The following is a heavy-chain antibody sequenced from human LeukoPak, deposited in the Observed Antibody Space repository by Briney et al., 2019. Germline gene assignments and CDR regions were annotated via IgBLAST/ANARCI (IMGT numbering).Heavy chain of an antibody. D-gene: IGHD3-9*01. CDR3: ARERQYYDILTGYSVGAFHI. CDR2: ISAYNGNT. V-gene: IGHV1-18*04. J-gene: IGHJ3*02. Sequence: ASVKVSCKASGYTFTSYGISWVRQAPGQGLEWMGWISAYNGNTNYAQKLQGRVTMTTDTSTSTAYMELRSLRSDDTAVYYCARERQYYDILTGYSVGAFHIWGQGTMVTVSS. CDR1: GYTFTSYG.